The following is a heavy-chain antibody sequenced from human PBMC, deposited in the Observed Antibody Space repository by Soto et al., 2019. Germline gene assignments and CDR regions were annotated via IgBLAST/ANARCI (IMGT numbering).Heavy chain of an antibody. CDR1: GFTFSHYA. Sequence: EVQLLESGGGLIQPGGSLILSCAASGFTFSHYAMTWVRQAPGKGLEWVSAVSHDDTNTYYADSVKGRFTISRDNSKNTLFLQMNSLTAEDTAVYYCAKEPLLSGWYYFDSWGQGTLVTVSS. CDR2: VSHDDTNT. J-gene: IGHJ4*02. CDR3: AKEPLLSGWYYFDS. V-gene: IGHV3-23*01. D-gene: IGHD6-19*01.